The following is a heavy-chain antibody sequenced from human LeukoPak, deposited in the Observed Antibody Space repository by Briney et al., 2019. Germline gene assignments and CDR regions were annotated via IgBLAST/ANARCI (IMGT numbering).Heavy chain of an antibody. CDR1: GFTFRSYW. J-gene: IGHJ3*02. CDR2: IKQDGSEK. CDR3: ARGWGDCTTVSCYTGGDVFDM. Sequence: GGSLRLSCVASGFTFRSYWINWVRQAPEKGLEWVANIKQDGSEKYYVDSVKGRFTISRDNTKNSLFLQMNSLRAEDTAVYYCARGWGDCTTVSCYTGGDVFDMWGQGTMVTVSS. D-gene: IGHD2-2*02. V-gene: IGHV3-7*01.